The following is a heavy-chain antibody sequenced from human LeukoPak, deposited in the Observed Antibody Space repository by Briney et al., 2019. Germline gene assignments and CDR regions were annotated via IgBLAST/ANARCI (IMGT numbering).Heavy chain of an antibody. CDR1: GFTFSSYA. CDR2: ISGSGGST. D-gene: IGHD2-15*01. V-gene: IGHV3-23*01. CDR3: AKPRIVVVVAATPSSDY. J-gene: IGHJ4*02. Sequence: QPGGSLRLSCAASGFTFSSYAMSWVRQAPGKGLEWVSAISGSGGSTYYADSVKGRFTISRDNSKNTLYLQMNSLRAEDTAVYYCAKPRIVVVVAATPSSDYWGQGTLVTVSS.